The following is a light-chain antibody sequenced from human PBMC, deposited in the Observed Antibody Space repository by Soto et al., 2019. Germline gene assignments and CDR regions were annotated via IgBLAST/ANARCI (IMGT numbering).Light chain of an antibody. CDR1: SSDVGTYNL. V-gene: IGLV2-23*03. CDR3: CSYAGGGTFV. CDR2: EGT. J-gene: IGLJ2*01. Sequence: QSALTQPASVSGSPGQSITISCTGTSSDVGTYNLVSWFQQHPGKAPKLIIYEGTKRPSEISNRFSGSKSGNTASLTISGLQAEDEADYHCCSYAGGGTFVFGGGTKLTVL.